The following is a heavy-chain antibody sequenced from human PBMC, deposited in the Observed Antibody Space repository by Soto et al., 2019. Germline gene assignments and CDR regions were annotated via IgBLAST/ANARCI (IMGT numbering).Heavy chain of an antibody. Sequence: QVQLVQSGAEVKKPGASVKVSCKASGYTFSDYYVHWVRQAPGQGLEWMGWINPYSGATNYAQKFQDWVTMTGDADVSTAYLELTTLVSGDTAVYYCARARANVAPSRFDPWGQGTLVIVSS. CDR3: ARARANVAPSRFDP. CDR2: INPYSGAT. J-gene: IGHJ5*02. D-gene: IGHD5-12*01. CDR1: GYTFSDYY. V-gene: IGHV1-2*04.